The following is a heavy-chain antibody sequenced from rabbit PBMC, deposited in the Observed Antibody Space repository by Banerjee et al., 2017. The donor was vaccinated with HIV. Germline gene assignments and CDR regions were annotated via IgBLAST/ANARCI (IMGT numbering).Heavy chain of an antibody. CDR1: GFSFSNKYV. D-gene: IGHD8-1*01. Sequence: QEQLEESGGGLVKPEGSLTLTCKASGFSFSNKYVMCWVRQDPGKGLEWIACIYTGSSGATYYASWTKGRFTISRTSSTTVDLKMTSLTAADTATYFCARDPAGGGNYYTLWGPGTLVTVS. CDR2: IYTGSSGAT. J-gene: IGHJ4*01. CDR3: ARDPAGGGNYYTL. V-gene: IGHV1S45*01.